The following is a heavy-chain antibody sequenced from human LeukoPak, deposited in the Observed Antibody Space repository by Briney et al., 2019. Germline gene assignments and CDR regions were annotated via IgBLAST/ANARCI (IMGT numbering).Heavy chain of an antibody. D-gene: IGHD3-22*01. CDR3: ARTPGVTMIVVVKGYFDL. V-gene: IGHV1-18*01. CDR1: GYTFTSYG. Sequence: ASVKVSCKASGYTFTSYGISWVRQAPGQGLEWMGWISAYNGNTNYAQKLQGGVTMTTDTSTSTAYMELRSLRSDDTAVYYCARTPGVTMIVVVKGYFDLWGRGTLATVSS. CDR2: ISAYNGNT. J-gene: IGHJ2*01.